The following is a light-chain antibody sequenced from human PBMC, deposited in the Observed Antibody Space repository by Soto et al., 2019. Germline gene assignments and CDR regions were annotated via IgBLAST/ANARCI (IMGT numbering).Light chain of an antibody. CDR1: QDISNY. J-gene: IGKJ4*01. Sequence: IQRTQSPSSLSASVGARVTITCQASQDISNYLDWYQQKPGKAPKLLIYDASNLETGVPSRFSGSGSGTDFTFTISSLQPEDIATYYCQQYDNLPLTFGGGTKVDIK. V-gene: IGKV1-33*01. CDR2: DAS. CDR3: QQYDNLPLT.